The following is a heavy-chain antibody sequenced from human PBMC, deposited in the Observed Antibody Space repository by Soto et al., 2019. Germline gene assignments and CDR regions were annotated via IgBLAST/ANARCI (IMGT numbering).Heavy chain of an antibody. CDR3: ARLXPPXXXSWYPAWYFDL. CDR1: GGSISSYY. CDR2: IYYSGST. Sequence: QVQLQESGPGLVKPSETLSLTCTVSGGSISSYYWSWIRQPPGKGLEWIGYIYYSGSTNYNPSLTSRVTISVDTSKNQFSLKLSPVTAAXPAVYYXARLXPPXXXSWYPAWYFDLWGRGTLVTVSS. D-gene: IGHD6-13*01. J-gene: IGHJ2*01. V-gene: IGHV4-59*08.